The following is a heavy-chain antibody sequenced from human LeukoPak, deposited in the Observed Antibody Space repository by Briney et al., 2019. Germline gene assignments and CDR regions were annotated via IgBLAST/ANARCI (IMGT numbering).Heavy chain of an antibody. J-gene: IGHJ5*02. D-gene: IGHD6-13*01. V-gene: IGHV1-2*07. CDR1: GYTFTGYY. CDR2: INPNSGGT. CDR3: ARDRRWYRTNNCFDP. Sequence: ASVKLSCKASGYTFTGYYIHWVRQAPGQGLEWMGWINPNSGGTNYAHNFQGRVTMTRDTSIGTAYMELTRLRSDDTAIYFCARDRRWYRTNNCFDPWGQGTLVTVSS.